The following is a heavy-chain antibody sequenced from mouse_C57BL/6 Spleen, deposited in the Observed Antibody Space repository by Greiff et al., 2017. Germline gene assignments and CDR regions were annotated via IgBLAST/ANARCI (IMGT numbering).Heavy chain of an antibody. Sequence: VQLQQSGPELVKPGASVKIPCKASGYTFTDYNMDWVKQSHGKSLEWIGDINPNNGGTIYNQKFKGKATLTVDKSSSTAYMGLRSLTSEDTAVYYCARVEGSEFAYWGQGTLVTVSA. CDR3: ARVEGSEFAY. CDR1: GYTFTDYN. CDR2: INPNNGGT. J-gene: IGHJ3*01. V-gene: IGHV1-18*01.